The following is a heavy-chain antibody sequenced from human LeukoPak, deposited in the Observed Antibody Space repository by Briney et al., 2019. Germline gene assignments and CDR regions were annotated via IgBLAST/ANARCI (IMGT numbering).Heavy chain of an antibody. CDR1: GGTFSSYA. D-gene: IGHD3-22*01. CDR2: IIPIFGTA. J-gene: IGHJ3*02. CDR3: ARVNYYDSSGLNAFDI. V-gene: IGHV1-69*13. Sequence: ASVKVSCKASGGTFSSYAISWVRQAPGQGLEWMGGIIPIFGTANYAQKFQGRVTITADESTSTAYMELSSLRSEDTAVYYCARVNYYDSSGLNAFDIWGQGTMVTVSS.